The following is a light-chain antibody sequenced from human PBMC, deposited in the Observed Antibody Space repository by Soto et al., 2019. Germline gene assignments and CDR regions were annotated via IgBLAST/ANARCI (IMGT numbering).Light chain of an antibody. V-gene: IGKV3-20*01. CDR3: QQYGNSPLT. Sequence: EIVFTQSPGTLSLSPGERATLSCSASQSVSSSYLAWYQQRPGQAPRLLIYGASNRATGIPDRFSGSGSGTDFTLTISRLEPEDFAVYFCQQYGNSPLTFGGGTKVDIK. CDR2: GAS. J-gene: IGKJ4*01. CDR1: QSVSSSY.